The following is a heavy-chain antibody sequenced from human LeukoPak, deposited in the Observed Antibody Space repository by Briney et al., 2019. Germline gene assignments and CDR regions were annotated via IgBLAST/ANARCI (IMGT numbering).Heavy chain of an antibody. CDR3: ASVRVVPTAPFDY. D-gene: IGHD2-2*01. V-gene: IGHV3-30-3*01. CDR1: GFTFSSYA. J-gene: IGHJ4*02. Sequence: GGSLRLSCAASGFTFSSYAMHWVRQAPGKGLEWVAVISYDGSNKYYADSVKGRFTISRDNSKNTLYLQMNSLRAEDTAVYYCASVRVVPTAPFDYWGQGTLVTVSS. CDR2: ISYDGSNK.